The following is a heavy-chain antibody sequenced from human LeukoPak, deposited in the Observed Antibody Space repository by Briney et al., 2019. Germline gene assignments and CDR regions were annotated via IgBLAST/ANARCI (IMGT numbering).Heavy chain of an antibody. V-gene: IGHV1-18*01. D-gene: IGHD3-22*01. CDR1: GYTFTSYG. Sequence: GASVKVSCKASGYTFTSYGISWVRQAPGQGLEWMGWTSAYNGNTNYAQKLQGRVTMTTDTSTSTAYMELRSLRSDDTAVYYCARAGNYYDSSGYLYYCDYWGQGTLVTVSS. CDR2: TSAYNGNT. CDR3: ARAGNYYDSSGYLYYCDY. J-gene: IGHJ4*02.